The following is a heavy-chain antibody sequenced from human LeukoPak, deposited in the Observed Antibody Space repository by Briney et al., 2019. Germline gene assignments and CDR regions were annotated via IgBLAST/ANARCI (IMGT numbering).Heavy chain of an antibody. J-gene: IGHJ4*02. D-gene: IGHD3-22*01. CDR1: GYTFTSYG. CDR3: ARDTYYDSSGYPYVAGYSY. Sequence: ASVKVSCKASGYTFTSYGISWVRQAPGQGLEWMGWISAYNGNTNYAQKLQGRVTMTTDTSTSTAYMELRSLRSDDTAVYYCARDTYYDSSGYPYVAGYSYWGQGTLVTVSS. V-gene: IGHV1-18*01. CDR2: ISAYNGNT.